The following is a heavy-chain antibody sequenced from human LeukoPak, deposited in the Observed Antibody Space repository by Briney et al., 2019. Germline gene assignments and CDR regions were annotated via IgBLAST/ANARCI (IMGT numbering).Heavy chain of an antibody. J-gene: IGHJ4*02. D-gene: IGHD6-13*01. CDR1: GFTFSSYE. CDR2: ISSSGSTI. V-gene: IGHV3-48*03. CDR3: ARDLGIAAAGFDY. Sequence: PGGSLRLSCVASGFTFSSYEMNWVRQAPGKGLEWVSYISSSGSTIYYADSVKGRFTISRDNAKNSLYLQMDSLRAEDTAVYYCARDLGIAAAGFDYWGQGTLVTVSS.